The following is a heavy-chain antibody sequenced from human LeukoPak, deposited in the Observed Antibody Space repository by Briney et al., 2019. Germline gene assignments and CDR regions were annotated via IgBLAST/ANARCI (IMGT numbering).Heavy chain of an antibody. J-gene: IGHJ4*02. CDR3: ARRVNSDYDLRIFNY. V-gene: IGHV4-34*01. D-gene: IGHD5-12*01. Sequence: SETLSLTCAVYGGSFSGYYRTWLRQPPGKGLEWIGEIDHSGSTNYNPSLKSRVTISVDTSKNQFSLDVTSVTAADTAVYYCARRVNSDYDLRIFNYWGQGTLVTVSS. CDR1: GGSFSGYY. CDR2: IDHSGST.